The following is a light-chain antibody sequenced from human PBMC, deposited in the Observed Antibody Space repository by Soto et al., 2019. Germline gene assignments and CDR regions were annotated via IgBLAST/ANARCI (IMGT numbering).Light chain of an antibody. V-gene: IGKV1-33*01. Sequence: DIQMTQSPSSLSASVGDRVTITCQASQDITMYLNWYQQKPGKAPKLLIYDASNLQTGVPSRFSGSGFGTEFTLNISSLQPDDFATYYCQQYHGFPYTFGLGTKVDIK. J-gene: IGKJ2*01. CDR3: QQYHGFPYT. CDR2: DAS. CDR1: QDITMY.